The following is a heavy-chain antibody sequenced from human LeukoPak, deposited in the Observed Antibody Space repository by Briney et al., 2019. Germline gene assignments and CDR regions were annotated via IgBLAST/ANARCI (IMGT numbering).Heavy chain of an antibody. V-gene: IGHV3-30-3*01. D-gene: IGHD5-18*01. J-gene: IGHJ6*02. CDR2: ISYDGSNK. CDR3: ARPVDTPGYYYAMDV. CDR1: GFTFSRCS. Sequence: PGGSLRLSCAASGFTFSRCSMHWVRQAPGKGLEWVAVISYDGSNKYYADSVQGRFTISRDNSKNTLYLQMNSLRAEDTAVYYCARPVDTPGYYYAMDVWGQGTTVTVPS.